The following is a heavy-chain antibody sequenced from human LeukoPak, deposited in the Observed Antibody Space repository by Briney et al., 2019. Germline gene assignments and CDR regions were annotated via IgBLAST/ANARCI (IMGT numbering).Heavy chain of an antibody. CDR2: IYSGGST. CDR3: ARLPHSSSRDY. D-gene: IGHD6-6*01. CDR1: GFTDSSNY. V-gene: IGHV3-53*04. Sequence: GGSLRLSCAASGFTDSSNYMSWVRQAPGKGLEWVSVIYSGGSTYYADSVKGRFTISRHNSKNTLYLQMNSLRAEDTAVYYCARLPHSSSRDYWGQGTLVTVSS. J-gene: IGHJ4*02.